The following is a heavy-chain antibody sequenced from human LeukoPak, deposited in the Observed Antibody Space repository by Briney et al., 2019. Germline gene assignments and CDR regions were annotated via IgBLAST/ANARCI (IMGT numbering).Heavy chain of an antibody. CDR1: GYTFTANY. CDR2: INPRSGGT. Sequence: ASVKVSCKASGYTFTANYMHWVRQAPGQGLEWMGWINPRSGGTNYGEKFRGRVTMTRDTSITTAYMELSSLRSDDTAVYYCATIAASDAEYFQHWGQGTLVTVSS. D-gene: IGHD6-6*01. V-gene: IGHV1-2*02. CDR3: ATIAASDAEYFQH. J-gene: IGHJ1*01.